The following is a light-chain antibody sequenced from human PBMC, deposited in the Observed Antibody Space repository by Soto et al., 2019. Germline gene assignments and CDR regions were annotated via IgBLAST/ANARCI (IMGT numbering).Light chain of an antibody. Sequence: DIQLTQSPSSLSASIGDRVIISCRASQSVSTFLNWYRHKPGEAPRLLIYTASTWHGGVPSRFSGSGSGTELTLTLSTLQPEYFATYYSQERYSAPFTIGQGTRVDVK. CDR2: TAS. V-gene: IGKV1-39*01. J-gene: IGKJ3*01. CDR3: QERYSAPFT. CDR1: QSVSTF.